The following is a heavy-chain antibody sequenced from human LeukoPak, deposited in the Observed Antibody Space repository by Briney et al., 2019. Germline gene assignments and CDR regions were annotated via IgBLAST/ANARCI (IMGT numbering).Heavy chain of an antibody. CDR2: IYYSGST. D-gene: IGHD1-26*01. CDR3: ARHGTKGWELNY. J-gene: IGHJ4*02. V-gene: IGHV4-39*01. CDR1: GFTFSNYW. Sequence: GSLRLSCAASGFTFSNYWMSGVRQPPGKGLEWIGSIYYSGSTYYNPSLKSRVTISVDTSKNQFSLKLSSVTAADTAVYYCARHGTKGWELNYWGQGTLVTVSS.